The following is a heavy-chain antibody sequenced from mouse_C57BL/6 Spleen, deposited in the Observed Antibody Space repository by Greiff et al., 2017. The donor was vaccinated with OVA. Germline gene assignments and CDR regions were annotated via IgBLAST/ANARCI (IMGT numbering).Heavy chain of an antibody. V-gene: IGHV5-16*01. D-gene: IGHD2-4*01. CDR3: ARVYYDYDYYYAMDY. CDR1: GFTFSDYY. Sequence: EVNVVESEGGLVQPGSSMKLSCTASGFTFSDYYMAWVRQVPEKGLEWVANINYDGSSTYYLDSLKSRFIISRDNAKNILYLQMSSLKSEDTATYYCARVYYDYDYYYAMDYWGQGTSVTVSS. CDR2: INYDGSST. J-gene: IGHJ4*01.